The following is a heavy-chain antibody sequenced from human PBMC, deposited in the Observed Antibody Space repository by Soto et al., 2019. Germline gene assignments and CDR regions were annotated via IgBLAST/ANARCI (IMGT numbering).Heavy chain of an antibody. Sequence: EVQLVESGGGLVQPGGSLRLSCAASGFTVSSNYMSWVRQAPGKGLEWVSVIYSGGSTYYADSVKGRFTISRDNSKNTLYLQMTSLRAEDTAVYYCGRDRIAVEAFDIWGQGTMVTVSS. CDR1: GFTVSSNY. J-gene: IGHJ3*02. V-gene: IGHV3-66*01. CDR2: IYSGGST. D-gene: IGHD6-19*01. CDR3: GRDRIAVEAFDI.